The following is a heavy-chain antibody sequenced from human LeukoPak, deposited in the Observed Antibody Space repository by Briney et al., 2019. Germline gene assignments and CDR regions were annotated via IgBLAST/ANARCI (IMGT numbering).Heavy chain of an antibody. CDR2: IYSSGST. V-gene: IGHV4-4*07. CDR1: GDSINDYY. Sequence: SETLPLTCTVPGDSINDYYWSWIRQPPGKGLEWIGRIYSSGSTHYNPSLKSRVTMSVDTCKNQFSLKLTSVTAADTAMYYCARDGGVGAAWEAMDYWGQGTLVTVSS. CDR3: ARDGGVGAAWEAMDY. D-gene: IGHD2-15*01. J-gene: IGHJ4*02.